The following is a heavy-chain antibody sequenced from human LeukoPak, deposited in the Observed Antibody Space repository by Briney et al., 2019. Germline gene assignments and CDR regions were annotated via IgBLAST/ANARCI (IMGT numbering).Heavy chain of an antibody. CDR3: TTDKVWLLYHDYYYMDV. J-gene: IGHJ6*03. V-gene: IGHV3-15*01. CDR1: GFTFSNAW. Sequence: GGSLRLSCAASGFTFSNAWMSWVRQAPGKGLEWVGRIKSKTDGGTTDYAAPVKGRFTISRDDSKNTLYLQMNSLKTVDTAVYYCTTDKVWLLYHDYYYMDVWGKETTVTVSS. D-gene: IGHD3-3*01. CDR2: IKSKTDGGTT.